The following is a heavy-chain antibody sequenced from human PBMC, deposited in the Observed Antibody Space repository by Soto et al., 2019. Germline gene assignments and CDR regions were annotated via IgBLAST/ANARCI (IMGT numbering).Heavy chain of an antibody. CDR2: IYYSGSS. CDR1: GGSISSGGNF. D-gene: IGHD3-22*01. J-gene: IGHJ5*02. Sequence: QVQLQESGPGLVKPSQTLSLTCTVSGGSISSGGNFWSWIRQHPEKGLEWIGYIYYSGSSHYNPCLKSRVIISVDTSKNQFSLKLSSVTAADTAVYYCARGRNYHFDSSYNWFDPWGQGTLVTVSS. V-gene: IGHV4-31*03. CDR3: ARGRNYHFDSSYNWFDP.